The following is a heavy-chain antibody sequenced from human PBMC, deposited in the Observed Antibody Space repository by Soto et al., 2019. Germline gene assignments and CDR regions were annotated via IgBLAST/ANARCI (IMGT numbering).Heavy chain of an antibody. CDR2: ISGNGGST. D-gene: IGHD5-12*01. CDR1: GFHFSIYA. V-gene: IGHV3-23*01. J-gene: IGHJ4*02. Sequence: EVQLLESGGGLVEPGGSLRLSCAASGFHFSIYAMGWVRQAPGKGLEWVSVISGNGGSTYYPDSVKGRFSISRDISKNTLFLETNSLRAEDTAIYYCARLGGYSGYEPFDYWGQGTLVTVSS. CDR3: ARLGGYSGYEPFDY.